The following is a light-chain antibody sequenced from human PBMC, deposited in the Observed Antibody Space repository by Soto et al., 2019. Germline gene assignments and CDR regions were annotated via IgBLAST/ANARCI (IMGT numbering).Light chain of an antibody. CDR1: QSVKSDS. J-gene: IGKJ1*01. CDR2: GAS. CDR3: QQYGTSLA. Sequence: EIVLTQSPDTLSLSPGEGATLSCRASQSVKSDSLAWYQQKPGQAPRLLIYGASTRATGIPDRFRGCGSGTDFTLTIRRLEPEDFAVYWCQQYGTSLAFGQGTKVELK. V-gene: IGKV3-20*01.